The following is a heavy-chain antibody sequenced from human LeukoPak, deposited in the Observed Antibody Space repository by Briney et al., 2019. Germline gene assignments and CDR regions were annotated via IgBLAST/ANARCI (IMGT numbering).Heavy chain of an antibody. J-gene: IGHJ1*01. D-gene: IGHD6-13*01. CDR3: ARDPVTYSSSWIEYFQH. V-gene: IGHV3-30*03. CDR1: GFTFSSYG. Sequence: PGGSLRLSCAASGFTFSSYGMYWVRQAPGKGLEWVAVISYDGSNKYYADSVKGRFTISRDNSKNTLYLQMNSLRAEDTAVYYCARDPVTYSSSWIEYFQHWGQGTLVTVSS. CDR2: ISYDGSNK.